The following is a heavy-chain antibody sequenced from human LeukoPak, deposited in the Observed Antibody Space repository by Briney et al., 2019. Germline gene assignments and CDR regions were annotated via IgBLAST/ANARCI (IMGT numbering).Heavy chain of an antibody. CDR2: IYHSGST. CDR1: GGSISSYY. Sequence: SETLSLTCTVSGGSISSYYWSWIRQPPGKGLEWIGYIYHSGSTNYNPSLKSRVTISVDTSKNQFSLKLSSVTAADTAVYYCARIRVEMATIFPYMDVWGKGTTVTVSS. D-gene: IGHD5-24*01. J-gene: IGHJ6*03. CDR3: ARIRVEMATIFPYMDV. V-gene: IGHV4-59*01.